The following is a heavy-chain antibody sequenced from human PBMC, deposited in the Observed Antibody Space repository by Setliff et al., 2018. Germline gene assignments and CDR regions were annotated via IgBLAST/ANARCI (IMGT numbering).Heavy chain of an antibody. CDR1: GFTFSSYT. Sequence: GGSLRLSCAASGFTFSSYTMNWVRQAPGQGLEWVSSIDSSGTWIYYADSVKGRFTISRDNAKNSLYLQMNSLRAEDTATYYCSALGPYSGSDSPFDYWGQGTLVTVSS. D-gene: IGHD1-26*01. V-gene: IGHV3-21*01. CDR2: IDSSGTWI. J-gene: IGHJ4*02. CDR3: SALGPYSGSDSPFDY.